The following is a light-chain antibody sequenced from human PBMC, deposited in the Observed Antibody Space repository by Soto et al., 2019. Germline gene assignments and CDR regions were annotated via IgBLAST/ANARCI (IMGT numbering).Light chain of an antibody. Sequence: EIVLTQSPGTLSLSPGERATLSCRASQSVSSSYVAWYQQKPGQAPRLLIYGASSRATGIPDRFSGSGSGTDFTLTISRLEPEDFAVYYCQRSGASPSFGGGTKVEIK. CDR3: QRSGASPS. V-gene: IGKV3-20*01. CDR2: GAS. CDR1: QSVSSSY. J-gene: IGKJ4*01.